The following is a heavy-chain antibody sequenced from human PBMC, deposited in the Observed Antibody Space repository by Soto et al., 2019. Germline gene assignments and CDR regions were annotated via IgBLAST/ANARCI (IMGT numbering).Heavy chain of an antibody. CDR2: IYYSGST. D-gene: IGHD3-3*01. Sequence: SETLSLTCTVSGGSISSFYWSWIRQPPGKGLEWIGYIYYSGSTYYNPSLKSRVTISVDTSKNQFSLKLSSVTAADTAVYYCARLTAGSEWLPSRLGYGMDVWGQGTTVTVS. V-gene: IGHV4-59*12. CDR3: ARLTAGSEWLPSRLGYGMDV. CDR1: GGSISSFY. J-gene: IGHJ6*02.